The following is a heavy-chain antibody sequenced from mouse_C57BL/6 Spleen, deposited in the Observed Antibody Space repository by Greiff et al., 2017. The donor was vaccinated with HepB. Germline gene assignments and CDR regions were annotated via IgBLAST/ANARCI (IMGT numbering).Heavy chain of an antibody. Sequence: VQLQESGAELVRPGASVKLSCKASGYTFTDYYINWVKQRPGQGLEWIARIYPGSGNTYYNEKFKGKATLTAEKSSSTAYMQLSSLTSEDSAVYFCAREYGYYYAMDYWGQGTSVTVSS. CDR3: AREYGYYYAMDY. V-gene: IGHV1-76*01. CDR1: GYTFTDYY. CDR2: IYPGSGNT. J-gene: IGHJ4*01. D-gene: IGHD2-10*02.